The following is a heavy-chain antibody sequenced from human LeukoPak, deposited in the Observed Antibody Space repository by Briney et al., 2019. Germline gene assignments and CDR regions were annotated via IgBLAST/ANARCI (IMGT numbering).Heavy chain of an antibody. CDR3: ARTLSEYSSSSLGY. CDR2: IYYSGST. J-gene: IGHJ4*02. Sequence: SETLSLTCTVSGGSISSSSYYWGWIRQPPGKGLEWIGSIYYSGSTYYNPSLKSRVTISVDTSKNQFSLKLSSVTAADTAVYYCARTLSEYSSSSLGYWGQGTLVTVSS. CDR1: GGSISSSSYY. D-gene: IGHD6-6*01. V-gene: IGHV4-39*07.